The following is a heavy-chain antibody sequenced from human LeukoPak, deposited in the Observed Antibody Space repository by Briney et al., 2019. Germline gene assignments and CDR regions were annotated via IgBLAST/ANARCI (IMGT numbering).Heavy chain of an antibody. CDR2: IKSKTNGGTT. V-gene: IGHV3-15*01. CDR1: GFTFSSYA. J-gene: IGHJ4*02. CDR3: STMSAIFGVVIPDY. Sequence: KTGGSLRLSCAASGFTFSSYAMSWVRQAPGKGLEWVGRIKSKTNGGTTDYAAPVKGRFSISRDDSKNTLFLQMYSLRTEDTGVYYCSTMSAIFGVVIPDYWGQGTLVSVSP. D-gene: IGHD3-3*01.